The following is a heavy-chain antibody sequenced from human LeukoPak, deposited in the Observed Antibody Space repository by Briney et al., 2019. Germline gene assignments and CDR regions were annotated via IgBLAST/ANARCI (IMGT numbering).Heavy chain of an antibody. CDR2: VYPGDSDT. Sequence: GESLKISCKGSGYSFTSNWIGWVRQMPGKGLEWMGIVYPGDSDTRYSPSFQGQVTISADKSINTAYLQWSSLKASDTGMYYCARLYDGSWGYVFDIWGQGTMVTVSS. D-gene: IGHD2-15*01. CDR3: ARLYDGSWGYVFDI. J-gene: IGHJ3*02. CDR1: GYSFTSNW. V-gene: IGHV5-51*01.